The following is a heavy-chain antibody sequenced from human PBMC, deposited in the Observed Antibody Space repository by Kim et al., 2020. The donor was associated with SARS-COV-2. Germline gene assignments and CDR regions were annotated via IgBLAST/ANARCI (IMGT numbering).Heavy chain of an antibody. CDR2: HSGSA. J-gene: IGHJ5*02. CDR3: ASLRFDP. Sequence: HSGSADHNPSLKSRLTISVDTSKNQFSLKLSSVTAADTAVYYCASLRFDPWGQGTLVTVSS. V-gene: IGHV4-34*01.